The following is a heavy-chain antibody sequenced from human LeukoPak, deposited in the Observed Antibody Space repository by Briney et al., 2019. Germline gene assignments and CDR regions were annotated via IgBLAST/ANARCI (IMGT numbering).Heavy chain of an antibody. CDR2: IKKDGSEK. CDR3: ARGGGNLDLYFDL. Sequence: GGSLRLSCAASGFTFSSYWMTWVRQAPGKGLEWVANIKKDGSEKYYVDSVKGRFTISRDNAKNSLYLQMISLRAEDAAVYYCARGGGNLDLYFDLWGRGTLVTVSS. V-gene: IGHV3-7*05. J-gene: IGHJ2*01. CDR1: GFTFSSYW. D-gene: IGHD4-23*01.